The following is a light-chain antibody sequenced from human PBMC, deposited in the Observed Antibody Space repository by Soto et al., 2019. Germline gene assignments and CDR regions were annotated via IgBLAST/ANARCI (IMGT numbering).Light chain of an antibody. CDR3: QQYNNWPWT. Sequence: EIVLTQSPGTLSLSPGERATLSCRASQSVSSTYLIWYQQKPGQAPRLLIYGASSRATGVPDRFSGGGSGTDFTLTISSLQSEDFAVYYCQQYNNWPWTFGQGTKVDNK. J-gene: IGKJ1*01. CDR2: GAS. V-gene: IGKV3-20*01. CDR1: QSVSSTY.